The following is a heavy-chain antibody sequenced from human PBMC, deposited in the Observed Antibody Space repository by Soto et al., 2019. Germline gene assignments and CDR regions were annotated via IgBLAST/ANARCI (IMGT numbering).Heavy chain of an antibody. D-gene: IGHD3-3*01. CDR1: GYTFTSYG. J-gene: IGHJ3*02. Sequence: GASVKVSCKASGYTFTSYGISWVRQAPGQGLEWMGWISAYNGNTNYAQKLQGRVTMTTDTSTSTAYMELRSLRSDDTAVYYCARANRATYYDFWSGSKRYDAFDIWGQRTMVTVSS. V-gene: IGHV1-18*01. CDR2: ISAYNGNT. CDR3: ARANRATYYDFWSGSKRYDAFDI.